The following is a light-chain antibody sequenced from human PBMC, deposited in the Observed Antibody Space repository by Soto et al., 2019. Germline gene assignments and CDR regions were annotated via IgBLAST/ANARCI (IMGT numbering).Light chain of an antibody. CDR3: QSYDSSQSGWV. J-gene: IGLJ3*02. CDR2: GNT. Sequence: QSVLTQPPSVSGAPGQTVTISCTGATFDVHWYQQFPGAAPIVLIYGNTNRPSGVPDRFSGSKSGTSASLAIAGLQAEDGGDYYCQSYDSSQSGWVFGGGTKLTVL. CDR1: ATFD. V-gene: IGLV1-40*01.